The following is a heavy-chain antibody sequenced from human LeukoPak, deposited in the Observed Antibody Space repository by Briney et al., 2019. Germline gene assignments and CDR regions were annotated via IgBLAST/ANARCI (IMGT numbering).Heavy chain of an antibody. CDR1: GYTFTGYY. CDR2: INPNSGGT. D-gene: IGHD3-3*01. CDR3: ARSYDFINWFDP. J-gene: IGHJ5*02. V-gene: IGHV1-2*02. Sequence: ASVKVSCKASGYTFTGYYIHWVRQAPGQGLEWMGWINPNSGGTDYAQKFQGRVTMTRDTSINTAYMELSILKSDDSAVYYCARSYDFINWFDPWGQGTLVTVSS.